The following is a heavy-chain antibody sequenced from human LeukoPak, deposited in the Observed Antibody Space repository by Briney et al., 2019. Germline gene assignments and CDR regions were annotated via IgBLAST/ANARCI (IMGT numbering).Heavy chain of an antibody. CDR3: ARDTDYYDSSGQFDY. J-gene: IGHJ4*02. D-gene: IGHD3-22*01. CDR1: GGSFSGYY. CDR2: INHSGST. V-gene: IGHV4-34*01. Sequence: PSETLSLTCAVYGGSFSGYYWSWIRQPPGKGLEWIGEINHSGSTNYNPSLKSRVTISVDTSKNQFSLKLSSVTAADTAIYYCARDTDYYDSSGQFDYWGQGTLVTVSS.